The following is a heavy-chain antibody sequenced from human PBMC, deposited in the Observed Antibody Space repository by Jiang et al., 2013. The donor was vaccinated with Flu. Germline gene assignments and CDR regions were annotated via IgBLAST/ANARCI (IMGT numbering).Heavy chain of an antibody. Sequence: KPSETPSLTCTVSGGSISGYCWSWIRQPPGKGLEWIGYIYSSGSTDYNPSVKSRVTISVDTSRSQFSLRLSSVTAADTAMYYCAKHAPGGPFDIWGQGTVVTVSS. V-gene: IGHV4-59*08. D-gene: IGHD3-10*01. CDR2: IYSSGST. J-gene: IGHJ3*02. CDR3: AKHAPGGPFDI. CDR1: GGSISGYC.